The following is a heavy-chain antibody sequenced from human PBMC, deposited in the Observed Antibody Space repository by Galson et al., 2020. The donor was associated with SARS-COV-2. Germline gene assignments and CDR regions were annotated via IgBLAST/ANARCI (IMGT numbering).Heavy chain of an antibody. J-gene: IGHJ4*02. CDR3: ASEVVGYYDSSCSGSDY. CDR1: GSPFSSYG. D-gene: IGHD3-22*01. V-gene: IGHV3-33*01. Sequence: GESLKISCAASGSPFSSYGMHWVRQAPGKGLEWVAVIWYDGSNKYYADSVKGRFTISRDNSKNTLYLQMNSLRAEDTAVYYCASEVVGYYDSSCSGSDYWGQGTLVTVSS. CDR2: IWYDGSNK.